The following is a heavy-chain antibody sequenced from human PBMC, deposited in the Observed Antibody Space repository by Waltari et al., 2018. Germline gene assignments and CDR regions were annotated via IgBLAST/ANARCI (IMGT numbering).Heavy chain of an antibody. Sequence: EVQLVESGGGLVQPGRSLRLYCTASGFTFGDYAMSWVRQAPGKGLEWVGFIRSKAYGVTTEYAGSVKCRFTISRDDSKSIAYLQMNSLKTEDTAVYYCTRETPDYDFWSGYYQYGMDVWGQGTTVTVSS. CDR3: TRETPDYDFWSGYYQYGMDV. CDR1: GFTFGDYA. V-gene: IGHV3-49*04. D-gene: IGHD3-3*01. J-gene: IGHJ6*02. CDR2: IRSKAYGVTT.